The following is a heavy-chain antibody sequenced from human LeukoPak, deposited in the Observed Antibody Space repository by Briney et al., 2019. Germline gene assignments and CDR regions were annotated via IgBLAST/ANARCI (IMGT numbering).Heavy chain of an antibody. CDR2: IYYSGST. CDR1: GGSISSSSYY. Sequence: PSETLSLTCTVSGGSISSSSYYWGWIRQPPGKGLEWIGSIYYSGSTYYNPSLKSRVTISVDTSKNQFSLKLSSVTAADTAVYYCARSIQVWLGVNYYMDVWGKGTTVTVSS. D-gene: IGHD5-18*01. CDR3: ARSIQVWLGVNYYMDV. J-gene: IGHJ6*03. V-gene: IGHV4-39*07.